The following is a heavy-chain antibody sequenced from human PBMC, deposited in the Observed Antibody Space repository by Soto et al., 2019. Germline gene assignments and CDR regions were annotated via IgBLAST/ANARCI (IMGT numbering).Heavy chain of an antibody. D-gene: IGHD4-4*01. Sequence: QVQLVQSGAEVKKPGASVKVSCKASGYTFTSYGISWVRQAPGQGLERMGWISAYNGNTNYAQKLQGRVTMTTDTSTTTANMEMRSVRYDDTDEYYCARDLDYGGNYPPDDWGQGTLVTVSS. CDR3: ARDLDYGGNYPPDD. V-gene: IGHV1-18*01. CDR2: ISAYNGNT. CDR1: GYTFTSYG. J-gene: IGHJ4*02.